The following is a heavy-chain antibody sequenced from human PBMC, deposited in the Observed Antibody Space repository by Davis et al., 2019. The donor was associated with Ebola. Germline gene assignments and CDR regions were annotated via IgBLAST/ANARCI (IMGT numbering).Heavy chain of an antibody. D-gene: IGHD6-19*01. CDR2: IYGGGTT. J-gene: IGHJ4*02. Sequence: GESLKISCAASGFSVSTEYMSWVRQAPGKGLEWVATIYGGGTTYYTDSVEGRFTISRDNSKNMLSLQMNSLRAEDTAAYYCASGQHSSLETPIDYWGQGTLVTVSS. CDR3: ASGQHSSLETPIDY. CDR1: GFSVSTEY. V-gene: IGHV3-53*01.